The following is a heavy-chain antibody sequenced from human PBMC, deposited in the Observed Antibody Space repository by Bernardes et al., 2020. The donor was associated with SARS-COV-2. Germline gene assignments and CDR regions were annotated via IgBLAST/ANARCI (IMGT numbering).Heavy chain of an antibody. CDR3: AKVGLSDYFGY. V-gene: IGHV3-23*01. J-gene: IGHJ4*02. D-gene: IGHD3-10*01. Sequence: GGSLRLACAASGFTFSIYAMNWVRQAPGKGLEWVSTISASGGNTYYADSVKGRLTISRDNSKNTLYLQMNSLRAEDTAIYYCAKVGLSDYFGYWGQGTLVTVSS. CDR1: GFTFSIYA. CDR2: ISASGGNT.